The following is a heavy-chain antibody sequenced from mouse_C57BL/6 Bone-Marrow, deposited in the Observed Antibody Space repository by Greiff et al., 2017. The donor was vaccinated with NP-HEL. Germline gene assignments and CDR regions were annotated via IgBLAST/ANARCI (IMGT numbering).Heavy chain of an antibody. D-gene: IGHD2-4*01. Sequence: VQLQQSGAELARPGASVKLSCKASGYTFTSYGISWVKQRTGQGLEWIGEIYPRSGNTYYNEKFKGKATLTADKSSSTAYMELRSLTSEDSAVYFCARQAITTRGYYFDYWGQGTTLTVSS. CDR3: ARQAITTRGYYFDY. V-gene: IGHV1-81*01. CDR1: GYTFTSYG. J-gene: IGHJ2*01. CDR2: IYPRSGNT.